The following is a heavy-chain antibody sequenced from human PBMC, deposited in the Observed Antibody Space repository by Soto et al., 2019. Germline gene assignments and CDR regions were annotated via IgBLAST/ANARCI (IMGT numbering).Heavy chain of an antibody. CDR2: IADIGST. J-gene: IGHJ4*02. D-gene: IGHD5-18*01. CDR3: ARAPGYSYGFGYFDS. V-gene: IGHV4-4*09. Sequence: SETLSLTCTVSGGSISGYYWIWIRQPPGKGLEWIGYIADIGSTNYNPSLDSRVTISVDTSKNQFSLRLSSVTAADTAVYYCARAPGYSYGFGYFDSWGQGALVTVSS. CDR1: GGSISGYY.